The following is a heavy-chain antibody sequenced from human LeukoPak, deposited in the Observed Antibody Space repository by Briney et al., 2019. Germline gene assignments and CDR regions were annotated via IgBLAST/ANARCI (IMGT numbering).Heavy chain of an antibody. CDR1: GFTFGSYG. CDR3: AKTYQLLFDYYYMDV. CDR2: IRYDGSNK. V-gene: IGHV3-30*02. Sequence: PGGSLRLSCAASGFTFGSYGMHWVRQAPGKGLEWVAFIRYDGSNKYYADSVKGRFTISRDNSKNTLYLQMNSLRAEDTAVYYCAKTYQLLFDYYYMDVWGKGTTVTVSS. D-gene: IGHD2-2*01. J-gene: IGHJ6*03.